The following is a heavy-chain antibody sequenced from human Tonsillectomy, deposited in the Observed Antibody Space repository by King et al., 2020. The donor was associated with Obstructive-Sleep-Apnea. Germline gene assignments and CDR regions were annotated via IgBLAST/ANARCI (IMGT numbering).Heavy chain of an antibody. Sequence: LQLQESGPGLVKPSETLSLTCTVSGGSISSGNHYWGWIRQPPGRGLEWIARIYYCGSAYYNPSLKSRVTVSVETSKNQFSLKLSSVTAADTAVYYCARVGGTMVRGVIDYWGQGTPVTVHS. J-gene: IGHJ4*02. CDR3: ARVGGTMVRGVIDY. CDR1: GGSISSGNHY. D-gene: IGHD3-10*01. CDR2: IYYCGSA. V-gene: IGHV4-39*07.